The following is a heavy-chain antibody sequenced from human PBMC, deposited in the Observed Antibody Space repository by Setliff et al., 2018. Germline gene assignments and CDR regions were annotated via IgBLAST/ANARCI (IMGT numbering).Heavy chain of an antibody. V-gene: IGHV5-51*01. D-gene: IGHD6-25*01. J-gene: IGHJ3*02. CDR2: LKPGDSGI. CDR3: ARLGAPASHDAFDI. CDR1: GYTFTNYW. Sequence: GESLTISCQGSGYTFTNYWIGWVRQMPGKGLEWMGILKPGDSGIRYSPSFQGQVTMSADKSINTAYLQWSSLKASDTAMYYCARLGAPASHDAFDIWGQGTMVTV.